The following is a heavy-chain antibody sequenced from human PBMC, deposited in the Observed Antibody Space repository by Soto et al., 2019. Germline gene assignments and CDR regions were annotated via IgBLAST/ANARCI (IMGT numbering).Heavy chain of an antibody. CDR3: ASYYDILTGYYKRGSYFDY. Sequence: SETLSLTCAVSGGSISSSNWWSWVRQPPGKGLEWIGEIYHSGSTNYNPSLKSRVTISVDKSRNQFSLKLSSVTAADTAVYYCASYYDILTGYYKRGSYFDYGGQGTLVTVS. J-gene: IGHJ4*02. V-gene: IGHV4-4*02. D-gene: IGHD3-9*01. CDR2: IYHSGST. CDR1: GGSISSSNW.